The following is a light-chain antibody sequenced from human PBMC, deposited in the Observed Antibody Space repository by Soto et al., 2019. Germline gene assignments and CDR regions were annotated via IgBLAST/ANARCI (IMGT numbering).Light chain of an antibody. CDR1: QTINNY. Sequence: EIVLTQSPATLSLSPGERATLSCRASQTINNYLAWYQHKPGQAPRLLIYDASKRATGIPARFSGSGSGTDFTLTSSSLEPEDFAVYYCQQRSNCTFGQWTKLEIK. CDR3: QQRSNCT. CDR2: DAS. V-gene: IGKV3-11*01. J-gene: IGKJ2*01.